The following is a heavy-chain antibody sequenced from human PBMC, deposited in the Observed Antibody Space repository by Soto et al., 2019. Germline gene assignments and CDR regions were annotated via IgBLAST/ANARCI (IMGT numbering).Heavy chain of an antibody. CDR1: GYSISTFW. CDR3: ARLPQDYYYHGMDV. J-gene: IGHJ6*02. CDR2: ISPSDSDT. V-gene: IGHV5-51*01. Sequence: PGASLKISCNGSGYSISTFWIGWVREMGGRGLEWMGIISPSDSDTRYSPSFQGQVTISADKSSRTAYLQWSSLKASDSAMYYCARLPQDYYYHGMDVWGQGTKVTVSS.